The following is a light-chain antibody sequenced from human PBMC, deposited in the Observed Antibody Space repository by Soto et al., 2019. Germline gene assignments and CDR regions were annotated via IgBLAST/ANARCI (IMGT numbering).Light chain of an antibody. J-gene: IGKJ1*01. CDR2: GAS. CDR1: QDISSW. Sequence: DIQMTQSPSSVSASVGDRVTITCRASQDISSWLAWYQQKPGRAPKLLIYGASTLQSGVPSRFSGSGSGTDFTLTISSLQPEDFATYYCQQANSFPPWTFGPGTKVEI. V-gene: IGKV1-12*01. CDR3: QQANSFPPWT.